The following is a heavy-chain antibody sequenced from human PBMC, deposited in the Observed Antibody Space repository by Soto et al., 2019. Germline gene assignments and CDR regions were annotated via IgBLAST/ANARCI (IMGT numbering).Heavy chain of an antibody. CDR3: ARTTYGDDYFDY. CDR1: GGTFSSYA. CDR2: IIPIFGTA. V-gene: IGHV1-69*13. D-gene: IGHD4-17*01. J-gene: IGHJ4*02. Sequence: ASVKVSCKASGGTFSSYAISWVRQAPGQGLEWMGGIIPIFGTANYAQKFQGRVTITADESTSTAYMELSSLRSEDTAVYYCARTTYGDDYFDYWGQGTLVTVSS.